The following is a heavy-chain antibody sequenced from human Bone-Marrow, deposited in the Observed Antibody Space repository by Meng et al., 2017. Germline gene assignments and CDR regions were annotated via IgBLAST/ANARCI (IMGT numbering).Heavy chain of an antibody. Sequence: VQSNRGAAVLWKPSGTSPLPWVAFGGAFSGYYWSWIRQPPGKGLEWIGEINHSGSTNYNPSLKSRVTISVDTSKNQFSLKLSSVTAADTAVYYCAKARLWGDNWFDPWGQGTLVTVSS. J-gene: IGHJ5*02. V-gene: IGHV4-34*02. D-gene: IGHD3-16*01. CDR2: INHSGST. CDR3: AKARLWGDNWFDP. CDR1: GGAFSGYY.